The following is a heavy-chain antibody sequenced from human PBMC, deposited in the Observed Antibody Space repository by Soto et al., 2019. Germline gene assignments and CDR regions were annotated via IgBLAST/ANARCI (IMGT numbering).Heavy chain of an antibody. CDR1: GGSISSGDYY. V-gene: IGHV4-30-4*01. D-gene: IGHD5-18*01. CDR2: IYYSGST. Sequence: SETVSLTCTVSGGSISSGDYYWSWIRQPPGKGLEWIGYIYYSGSTYYNPSLKSRVTISVDTSKNQFSLKLSSVTAADTAVYYCARGVDTAMVTYFDYWGQGTLVTVSS. J-gene: IGHJ4*02. CDR3: ARGVDTAMVTYFDY.